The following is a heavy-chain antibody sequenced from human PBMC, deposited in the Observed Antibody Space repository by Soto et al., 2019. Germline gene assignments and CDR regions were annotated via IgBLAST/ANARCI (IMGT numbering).Heavy chain of an antibody. J-gene: IGHJ4*02. D-gene: IGHD5-12*01. CDR3: AREGNLGRWLQPLDF. Sequence: PSETLSLTCAVSGGSISSGGYSWGWIRQPPGKGLEWIGYIYHSGSTYYNPSLKSRVTISVDRSKNQFSLKLISVTAADTAKYFCAREGNLGRWLQPLDFWGQGTLVTVSS. V-gene: IGHV4-30-2*01. CDR1: GGSISSGGYS. CDR2: IYHSGST.